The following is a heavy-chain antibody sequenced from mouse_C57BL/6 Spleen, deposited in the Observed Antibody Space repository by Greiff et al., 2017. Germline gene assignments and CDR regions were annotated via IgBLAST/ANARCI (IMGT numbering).Heavy chain of an antibody. J-gene: IGHJ2*01. V-gene: IGHV1-61*01. Sequence: VQLQQPGAELVRPGSSVKLSCKASGYTFTSYWMDWVKQRPGQGLEWIGNIYPSDSETHYNQKFKDKATLTVDKSSSTAYMQLSSLTSEDSAVYYCARYDYGSSYGYWGQGTTLTVSS. CDR1: GYTFTSYW. CDR2: IYPSDSET. CDR3: ARYDYGSSYGY. D-gene: IGHD1-1*01.